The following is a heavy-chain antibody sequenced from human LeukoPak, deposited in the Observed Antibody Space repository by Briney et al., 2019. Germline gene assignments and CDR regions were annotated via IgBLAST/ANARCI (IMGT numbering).Heavy chain of an antibody. CDR1: GFTFSSYS. V-gene: IGHV3-21*01. CDR3: ARDSSDYQLLFSNWFDS. J-gene: IGHJ5*01. CDR2: ISSSSSYI. D-gene: IGHD2-2*01. Sequence: GGSLRLSCAASGFTFSSYSMNWVRQAPGKGLEWVSSISSSSSYIYYADSVKGRFTISRVNSENILYLQMNGLRPGDTAVYYCARDSSDYQLLFSNWFDSWGQGALVTVSS.